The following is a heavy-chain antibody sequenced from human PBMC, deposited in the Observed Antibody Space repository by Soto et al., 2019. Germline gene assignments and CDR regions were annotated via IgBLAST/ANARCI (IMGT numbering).Heavy chain of an antibody. CDR1: GFTFDDYA. CDR3: AKDTTNSGYDYYFDY. J-gene: IGHJ4*02. D-gene: IGHD5-12*01. V-gene: IGHV3-9*01. CDR2: ISWNSGSI. Sequence: EVQLVESGGGLVQPGRSLRLSCAASGFTFDDYAMHWVRQAPGKGLEWVSGISWNSGSIGYADSVKGRFTISRDNAKNSLCLQMNSLRAEDTALYYCAKDTTNSGYDYYFDYWGQGTLVTVSS.